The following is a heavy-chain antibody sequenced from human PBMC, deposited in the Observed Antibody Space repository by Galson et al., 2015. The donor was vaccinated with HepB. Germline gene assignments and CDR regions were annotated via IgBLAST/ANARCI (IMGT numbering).Heavy chain of an antibody. CDR2: IKHDETEK. CDR3: GRETLPFSYAISGYPIDF. J-gene: IGHJ4*02. V-gene: IGHV3-7*01. Sequence: LRLSCAASGFTFRKYWMSWVRQAPGKGLEWVANIKHDETEKYLADSVKGRFTISRDNAKNSVFLQMDSLRVEDTGVYFCGRETLPFSYAISGYPIDFWGQGTLGTVSS. CDR1: GFTFRKYW. D-gene: IGHD3-22*01.